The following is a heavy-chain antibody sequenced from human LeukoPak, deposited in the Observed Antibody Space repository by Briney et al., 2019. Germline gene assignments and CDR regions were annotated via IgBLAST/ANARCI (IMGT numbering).Heavy chain of an antibody. D-gene: IGHD2-2*01. Sequence: PGGSLRLSCAASGFTFSSYEMNWVRRAPGKGLEWVSYISSSGSTIYYADSVRGRFTISRDNAKNSLYLQMNSLRAEDTAVYYCARLSGSRDYWGQGTLVTVSS. CDR3: ARLSGSRDY. V-gene: IGHV3-48*03. J-gene: IGHJ4*02. CDR2: ISSSGSTI. CDR1: GFTFSSYE.